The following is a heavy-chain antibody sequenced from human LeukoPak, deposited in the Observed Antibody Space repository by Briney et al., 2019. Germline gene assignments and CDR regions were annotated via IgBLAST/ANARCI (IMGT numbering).Heavy chain of an antibody. CDR1: GGSISSYY. V-gene: IGHV4-59*01. CDR3: ASQKSPYYYDSSGYYPGAFDI. CDR2: IYYSGST. J-gene: IGHJ3*02. D-gene: IGHD3-22*01. Sequence: SETLSLTCTVSGGSISSYYWSWIRQPPGKGLEWIGYIYYSGSTNHNPSLKSRVTISVDTSKNQFSLKLSSVTAADTAVYYCASQKSPYYYDSSGYYPGAFDIWGQGTMVTVSS.